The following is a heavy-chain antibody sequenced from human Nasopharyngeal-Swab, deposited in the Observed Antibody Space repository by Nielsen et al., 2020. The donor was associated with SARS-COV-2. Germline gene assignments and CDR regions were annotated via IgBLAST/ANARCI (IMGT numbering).Heavy chain of an antibody. CDR1: GGSFSDYF. CDR2: INHSGST. Sequence: SETLSLTCAVYGGSFSDYFWTWIRQPPGKGLEWIGEINHSGSTNYTPSLKSRVTISVDTSKNQFSLKLSSVTAADTAVYYCARDHDSSGYYAEVGFDYWGQGTLVTVSS. J-gene: IGHJ4*02. CDR3: ARDHDSSGYYAEVGFDY. V-gene: IGHV4-34*01. D-gene: IGHD3-22*01.